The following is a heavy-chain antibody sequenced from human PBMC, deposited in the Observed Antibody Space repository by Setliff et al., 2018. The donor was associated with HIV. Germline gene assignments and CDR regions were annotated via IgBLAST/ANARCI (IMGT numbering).Heavy chain of an antibody. CDR1: GYSFINYG. V-gene: IGHV1-18*01. J-gene: IGHJ5*02. Sequence: WASVKVSCKASGYSFINYGISWVRQAPGQGPEWMGWISAYTGHTDYAPRHLGRVTMTTDTSTSTAYMELRSLTSDDTAVYYCARARLQGIVTAVGPRDNCLDPWGQGTRVTVSS. CDR3: ARARLQGIVTAVGPRDNCLDP. D-gene: IGHD1-26*01. CDR2: ISAYTGHT.